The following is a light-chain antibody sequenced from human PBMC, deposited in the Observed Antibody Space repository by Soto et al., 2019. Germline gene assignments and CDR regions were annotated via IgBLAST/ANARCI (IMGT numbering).Light chain of an antibody. J-gene: IGKJ1*01. CDR3: QQYDDYST. Sequence: DIQMTQSPSTLSASVGDRVTISCRASRSISTWLAWYQQKPGKAPKVLISKASSLESGVPSRFSGSGSGTEFTLPISSLQPDDFATYYCQQYDDYSTFGQGTKVEIK. CDR1: RSISTW. CDR2: KAS. V-gene: IGKV1-5*03.